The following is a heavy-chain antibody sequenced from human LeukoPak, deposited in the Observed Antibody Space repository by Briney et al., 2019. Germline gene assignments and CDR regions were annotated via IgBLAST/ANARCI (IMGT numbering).Heavy chain of an antibody. CDR2: IDPSDSHA. CDR1: GYTFTSYW. J-gene: IGHJ4*02. V-gene: IGHV5-10-1*01. CDR3: ARHDCSGGSCPLAY. Sequence: GESLKISCKGSGYTFTSYWITWVRQMPGKGLEWMGRIDPSDSHASYSPSLQGHVTISADKSINTAYLQWSSLKASDTAMYYCARHDCSGGSCPLAYWGQGTLVTVPS. D-gene: IGHD2-15*01.